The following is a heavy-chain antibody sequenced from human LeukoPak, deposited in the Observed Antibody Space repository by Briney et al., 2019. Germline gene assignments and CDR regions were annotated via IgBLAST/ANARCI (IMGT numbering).Heavy chain of an antibody. CDR2: ISSSSSYI. CDR3: AKHYYDSSGYVCRNPRAKWLGYDI. CDR1: GFTFSSYS. V-gene: IGHV3-21*01. D-gene: IGHD3-22*01. Sequence: GGSLRLSCAASGFTFSSYSMNWVRQAPGKGLEWVSSISSSSSYIYYADSVKGRFTISRDNAKNSLYLQMNSLRAEDTAVYYCAKHYYDSSGYVCRNPRAKWLGYDIWGEGTMVTVSS. J-gene: IGHJ3*02.